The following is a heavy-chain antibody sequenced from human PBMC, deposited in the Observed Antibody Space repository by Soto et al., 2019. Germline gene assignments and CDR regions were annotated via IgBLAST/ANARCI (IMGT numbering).Heavy chain of an antibody. CDR3: ARDRDSSSYYYYYYGMDV. CDR1: GYTFTIYG. CDR2: ISAYNGNT. V-gene: IGHV1-18*01. J-gene: IGHJ6*02. Sequence: ASVKVSCKASGYTFTIYGISCVRQAPVQGLEWMGWISAYNGNTNYAQKLQGRVTMTTDTSTSTAYMELRSLRSDDTAVYYCARDRDSSSYYYYYYGMDVWGQGTTVTVSS. D-gene: IGHD6-6*01.